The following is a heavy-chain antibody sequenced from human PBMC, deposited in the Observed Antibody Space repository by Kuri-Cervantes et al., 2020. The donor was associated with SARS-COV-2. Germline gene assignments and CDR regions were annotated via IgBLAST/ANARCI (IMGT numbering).Heavy chain of an antibody. CDR1: SGSVSGGSYY. V-gene: IGHV4-30-2*01. J-gene: IGHJ4*02. D-gene: IGHD3-3*01. CDR3: ARATLTMNFDY. Sequence: LRLSCTVSSGSVSGGSYYWSWIRQPPGKGLEYIGYIFHSGTAYYNPSLKSRVAMSADRSKNQFSLNLRSVTAADTAVYYCARATLTMNFDYWGPGALVTVSS. CDR2: IFHSGTA.